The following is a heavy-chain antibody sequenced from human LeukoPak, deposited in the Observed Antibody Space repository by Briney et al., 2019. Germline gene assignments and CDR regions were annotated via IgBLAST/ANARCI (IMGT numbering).Heavy chain of an antibody. CDR3: AKDLGPVALNGGDY. J-gene: IGHJ4*02. D-gene: IGHD6-19*01. V-gene: IGHV3-30*02. Sequence: GGSLRLSCAASGFTFSSFGLHWVRQAPGRGLEWVAFIRYDGSNKYYADSVKGRFTISRDNSKNTLYLQMNSLRPDDTAVYYCAKDLGPVALNGGDYWGQGTLVTVSS. CDR1: GFTFSSFG. CDR2: IRYDGSNK.